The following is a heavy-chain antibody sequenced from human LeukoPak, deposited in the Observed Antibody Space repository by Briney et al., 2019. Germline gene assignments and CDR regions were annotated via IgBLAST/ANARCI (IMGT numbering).Heavy chain of an antibody. D-gene: IGHD3-10*01. CDR1: GGSFSGYY. V-gene: IGHV4-34*01. CDR3: ARNKYYYGSKNYGVPNWFDP. J-gene: IGHJ5*02. CDR2: INHSGST. Sequence: SETLSLTCAVYGGSFSGYYWSWIRQPPGKGLEWIGEINHSGSTNYNPSLKSRVTISVDTSKNQFSLKLSSVTAADTAVYYCARNKYYYGSKNYGVPNWFDPWGQGTLVTVSS.